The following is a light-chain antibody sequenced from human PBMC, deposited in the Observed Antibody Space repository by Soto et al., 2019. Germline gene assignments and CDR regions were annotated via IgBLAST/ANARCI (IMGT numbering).Light chain of an antibody. CDR1: SSDVGGYNF. J-gene: IGLJ3*02. Sequence: HSALTQPASVSGSPGQSITISCTGTSSDVGGYNFVSWYQQHPGKAPRLIIYEVSSRPSGVSYRFSGSTSGNTASLTISGLQAEDEADYYCSSYTLRNTLVLFGGGTKLTVL. V-gene: IGLV2-14*01. CDR3: SSYTLRNTLVL. CDR2: EVS.